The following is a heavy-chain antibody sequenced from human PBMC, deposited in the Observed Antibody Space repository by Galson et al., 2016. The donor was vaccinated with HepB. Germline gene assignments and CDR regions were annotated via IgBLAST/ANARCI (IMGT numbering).Heavy chain of an antibody. J-gene: IGHJ4*02. Sequence: PALVKPTQTLTLTCTLSGFSLSTSGESVGWIRQPPGKALEWLDLTYWDDERRYSPSLKNRLTITKDTSKNQVVLTMTDMDPVDTATYYCAHSLRQGSGCSCPDVWGPGTLVTVSS. CDR3: AHSLRQGSGCSCPDV. CDR2: TYWDDER. V-gene: IGHV2-5*02. CDR1: GFSLSTSGES. D-gene: IGHD2-15*01.